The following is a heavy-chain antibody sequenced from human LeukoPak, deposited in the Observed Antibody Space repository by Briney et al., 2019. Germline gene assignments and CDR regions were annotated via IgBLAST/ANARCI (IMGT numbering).Heavy chain of an antibody. CDR3: ARRGGYGSYDLSW. CDR2: IYPDDSDT. CDR1: GYRFTSYW. J-gene: IGHJ4*02. Sequence: PGESLKISCKGSGYRFTSYWIGWVRQMPGKGLEWMGIIYPDDSDTRYRPSFQGQVTISADKSISTAYLQWSSLKASDTAMYYCARRGGYGSYDLSWWGQGTLVTVSS. V-gene: IGHV5-51*01. D-gene: IGHD5-12*01.